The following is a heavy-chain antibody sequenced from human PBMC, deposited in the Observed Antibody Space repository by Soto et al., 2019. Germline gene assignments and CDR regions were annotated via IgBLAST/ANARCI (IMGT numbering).Heavy chain of an antibody. D-gene: IGHD4-4*01. CDR3: ARGRDYSNYEYYYYYYMDV. CDR2: INHSGST. CDR1: GGSFSGYY. V-gene: IGHV4-34*01. J-gene: IGHJ6*03. Sequence: TSETLSLTCAVYGGSFSGYYWSWIRQPPGKGLEWIGEINHSGSTNYNPSLKSRVTISVDTSKNQFSLKLSSVTAADTAVYYCARGRDYSNYEYYYYYYMDVWGKGTTVTVSS.